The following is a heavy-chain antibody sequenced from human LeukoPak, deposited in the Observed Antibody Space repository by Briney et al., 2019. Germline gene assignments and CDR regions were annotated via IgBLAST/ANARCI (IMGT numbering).Heavy chain of an antibody. CDR2: IYYSGST. Sequence: KSSETLSLTCAVSGGSISSYYWSWIRQPPGKGLEWIGFIYYSGSTNYNPSLESRVTISVDTSKKQFSLKLRSVTAADTAVYYCARPQRGYCTYDGFDIWGQGTMVTVSS. J-gene: IGHJ3*02. CDR1: GGSISSYY. D-gene: IGHD3-3*01. CDR3: ARPQRGYCTYDGFDI. V-gene: IGHV4-59*01.